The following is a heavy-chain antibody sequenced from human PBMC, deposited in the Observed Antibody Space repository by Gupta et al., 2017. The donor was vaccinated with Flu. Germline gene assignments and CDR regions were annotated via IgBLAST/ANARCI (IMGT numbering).Heavy chain of an antibody. CDR2: INPNSDVT. CDR1: GYTFTGYY. Sequence: QVQLVQSGAEVKKPGASVKVSCKASGYTFTGYYIHWVRQAPGQGLEWIGWINPNSDVTNYAQKFQGRVTMTKDRTISTAYMELSSLRSDDTAVYYCARDRSGAPQRGTTWSYNWFDPWGQGTLVTVSS. D-gene: IGHD1-26*01. CDR3: ARDRSGAPQRGTTWSYNWFDP. V-gene: IGHV1-2*02. J-gene: IGHJ5*01.